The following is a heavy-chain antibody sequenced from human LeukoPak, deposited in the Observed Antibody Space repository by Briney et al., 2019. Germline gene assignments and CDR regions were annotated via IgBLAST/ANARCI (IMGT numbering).Heavy chain of an antibody. J-gene: IGHJ4*02. CDR2: IQFDGTKK. D-gene: IGHD1/OR15-1a*01. CDR3: ATRRTGTTYASFDS. V-gene: IGHV3-30*02. CDR1: GFPVRTHD. Sequence: GGSLRLSCAASGFPVRTHDMHWVRQAPGKGLDWVAFIQFDGTKKYNADSVEGRFTIARDTSKNSLYLEMNSLRAEDTAIYYCATRRTGTTYASFDSWGQGTLVIVSS.